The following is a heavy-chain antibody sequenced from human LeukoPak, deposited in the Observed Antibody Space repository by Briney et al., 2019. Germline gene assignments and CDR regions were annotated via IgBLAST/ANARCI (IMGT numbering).Heavy chain of an antibody. CDR3: ARENDRPFGAYDY. V-gene: IGHV1-18*01. CDR1: GYSFSNYD. CDR2: VSKYNGNT. D-gene: IGHD4-17*01. Sequence: GASVKVSCKASGYSFSNYDITWVRQAPGQGLEWMGWVSKYNGNTNYAPKLQGRVFMTTDTSTSTAYMALRSLRPDDTAVYFCARENDRPFGAYDYWGQGTLVTVSS. J-gene: IGHJ4*02.